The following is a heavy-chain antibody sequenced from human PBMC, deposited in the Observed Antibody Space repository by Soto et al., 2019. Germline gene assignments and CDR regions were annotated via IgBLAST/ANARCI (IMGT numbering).Heavy chain of an antibody. CDR2: ISGSGTST. CDR1: GFTFSSYA. J-gene: IGHJ4*02. Sequence: PGGSLRLSCAASGFTFSSYAMSWVRQAPGKGLKWISSISGSGTSTYYADSVKGRFTISRDNSKNTMYLQMNSLRAEDTALYFCAQENTTDYGAYVDYWGQGTLVTVSS. V-gene: IGHV3-23*01. D-gene: IGHD4-17*01. CDR3: AQENTTDYGAYVDY.